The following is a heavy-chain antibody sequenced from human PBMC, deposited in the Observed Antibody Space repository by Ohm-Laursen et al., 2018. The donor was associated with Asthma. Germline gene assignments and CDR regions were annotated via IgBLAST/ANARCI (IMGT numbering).Heavy chain of an antibody. V-gene: IGHV1-58*01. D-gene: IGHD3-22*01. CDR3: ARDHSSGYSFSFDY. CDR2: IVVGSGNT. CDR1: GFTFTSSA. J-gene: IGHJ4*02. Sequence: GSSVKVSCKASGFTFTSSAVQWVRQARGQRLEWIGWIVVGSGNTNYAQKFQERVTITRDMSTSTAYMELSSLRSEDTAVYYCARDHSSGYSFSFDYWGQGTLVTVSS.